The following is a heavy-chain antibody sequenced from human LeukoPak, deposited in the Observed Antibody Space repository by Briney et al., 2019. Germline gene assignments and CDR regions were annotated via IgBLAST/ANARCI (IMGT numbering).Heavy chain of an antibody. Sequence: PSETLSLTCTVSGGSISSSSYYWGWIRQPPGKGLEWIGSIYYSGSTYYNPSLKSRVTISVDTSKDQFSLKLSSVTAADTAVYYCASGVAKYYFDYWGQGTLVTVSS. CDR1: GGSISSSSYY. V-gene: IGHV4-39*01. D-gene: IGHD5-12*01. CDR3: ASGVAKYYFDY. J-gene: IGHJ4*02. CDR2: IYYSGST.